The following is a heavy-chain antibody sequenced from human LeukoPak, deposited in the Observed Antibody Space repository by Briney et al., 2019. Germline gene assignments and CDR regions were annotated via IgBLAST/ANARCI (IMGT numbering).Heavy chain of an antibody. V-gene: IGHV1-69*02. D-gene: IGHD2-2*02. CDR1: GGTFSSYT. CDR3: ARVRYCSSTSCYTFDY. CDR2: IIPILGIA. Sequence: SVKVSCKASGGTFSSYTISWVRQAPGQGLEWMGRIIPILGIANYAQKSQGRVTITADKSTSTAYMELSSLRSEDTAVYYCARVRYCSSTSCYTFDYWGQGTLVTVSS. J-gene: IGHJ4*02.